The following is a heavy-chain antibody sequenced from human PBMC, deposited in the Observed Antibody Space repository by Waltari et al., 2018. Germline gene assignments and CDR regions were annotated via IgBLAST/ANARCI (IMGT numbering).Heavy chain of an antibody. CDR3: AGGIKGYFDY. D-gene: IGHD1-20*01. V-gene: IGHV3-48*03. Sequence: EVQLVQSGGGLVQPGGSLRLSCEASGSTFSNFELNWVRQAPGKGLEGVSYMSSSAMTMYYADSVKGRFSISRDNAKKSLYLQMNSLRVEDTAVYYCAGGIKGYFDYWGQGTLVSVSS. CDR1: GSTFSNFE. J-gene: IGHJ4*02. CDR2: MSSSAMTM.